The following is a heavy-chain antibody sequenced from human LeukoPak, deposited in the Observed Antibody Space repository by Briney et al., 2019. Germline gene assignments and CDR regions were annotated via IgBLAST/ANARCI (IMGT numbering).Heavy chain of an antibody. CDR3: VKEREYGDYEGWFDP. V-gene: IGHV3-64D*06. D-gene: IGHD4-17*01. J-gene: IGHJ5*02. Sequence: GGSLRPSCSASGFTFSSYAMHWVRQAPGKGLEYVSAISSNGGSTYYADSVKGRFTISRDNSKNTLYLQMSSLRAEDTAVYYCVKEREYGDYEGWFDPWGQGTLVTVSS. CDR1: GFTFSSYA. CDR2: ISSNGGST.